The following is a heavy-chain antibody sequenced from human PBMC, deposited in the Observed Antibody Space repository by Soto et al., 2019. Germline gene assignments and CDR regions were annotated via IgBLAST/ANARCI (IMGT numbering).Heavy chain of an antibody. Sequence: QLQLQESGPGLVKPSETLSLTCTVSGGSISSSSYYWGWIRQPPGKGLEWIGSIYYSGSTYYNPSLKSRVTISVDTSKNQFSLKLSSVTAADTAVYYCADGDFWSGYAIWGQGTLVTVSS. CDR2: IYYSGST. CDR3: ADGDFWSGYAI. V-gene: IGHV4-39*01. D-gene: IGHD3-3*01. CDR1: GGSISSSSYY. J-gene: IGHJ4*02.